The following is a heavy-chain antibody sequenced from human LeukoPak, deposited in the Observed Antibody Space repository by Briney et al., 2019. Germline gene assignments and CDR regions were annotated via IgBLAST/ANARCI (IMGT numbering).Heavy chain of an antibody. Sequence: GGSLRLSCAASGFTVSSNYVSWVRQAPGKGLEWVSVIYSGGDTYYADSVKGRFTISRDNSKNLQYLQMNSLRAEDTAVYYCARGGAARSAGHWGRGTLVTVSS. CDR3: ARGGAARSAGH. CDR2: IYSGGDT. D-gene: IGHD6-6*01. CDR1: GFTVSSNY. J-gene: IGHJ4*02. V-gene: IGHV3-53*01.